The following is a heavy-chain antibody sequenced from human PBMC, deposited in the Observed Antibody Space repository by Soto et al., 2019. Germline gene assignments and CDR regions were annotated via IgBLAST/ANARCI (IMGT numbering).Heavy chain of an antibody. Sequence: SVKVSCKVSGGTVSSYAISWVRQAPGQGLEWMGGIIPIFGTANYAQKFQGRVTITADESTSTAYMELSSLRSEDTAVYYCARRGRREGYYGMDVWGKGTTVTVSS. V-gene: IGHV1-69*13. CDR1: GGTVSSYA. CDR3: ARRGRREGYYGMDV. CDR2: IIPIFGTA. J-gene: IGHJ6*04. D-gene: IGHD1-26*01.